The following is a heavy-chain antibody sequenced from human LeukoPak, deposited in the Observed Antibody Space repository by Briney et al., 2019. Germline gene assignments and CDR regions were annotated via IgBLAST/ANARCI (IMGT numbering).Heavy chain of an antibody. J-gene: IGHJ4*02. CDR1: GFTFSSYA. Sequence: GGSLRLSCVASGFTFSSYAMHWVRQAPGKGLEWVSVIYSGGSTYYADSVKGRFTISRDNSKNTLYLQMNSLRAEDTAVYYCARDPENGDYYFDYWGQGTLVTVSS. CDR2: IYSGGST. V-gene: IGHV3-53*01. CDR3: ARDPENGDYYFDY. D-gene: IGHD4-17*01.